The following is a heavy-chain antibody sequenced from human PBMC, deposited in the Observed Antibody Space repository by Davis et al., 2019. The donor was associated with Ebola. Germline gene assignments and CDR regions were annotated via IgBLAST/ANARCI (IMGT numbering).Heavy chain of an antibody. CDR3: ARDPKAVAGAGEDDY. CDR1: GYTFTSYY. D-gene: IGHD6-19*01. Sequence: ASVKVSCKASGYTFTSYYMHWVRQAPGQGLEWMGIINPSGGSTSYAQKFQGRVTMTRDTSTSTVYMELSSLRSEDTAVYYCARDPKAVAGAGEDDYWGQGTLVTVSS. J-gene: IGHJ4*02. V-gene: IGHV1-46*01. CDR2: INPSGGST.